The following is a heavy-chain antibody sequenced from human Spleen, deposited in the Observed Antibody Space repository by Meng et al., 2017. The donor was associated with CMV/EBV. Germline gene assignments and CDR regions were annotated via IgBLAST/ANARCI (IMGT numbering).Heavy chain of an antibody. V-gene: IGHV3-48*04. Sequence: GESLKISCAASGFTFSSYSMNWVRQAPGKGLEWVSYISSSSSTIYYADSVKGRFTISRDNAKNSLHLQMNSVRAEDTAVYYCARNWGYSDTNGYFWGMFDYWGQGALVTVSS. CDR2: ISSSSSTI. CDR1: GFTFSSYS. CDR3: ARNWGYSDTNGYFWGMFDY. D-gene: IGHD3-22*01. J-gene: IGHJ4*02.